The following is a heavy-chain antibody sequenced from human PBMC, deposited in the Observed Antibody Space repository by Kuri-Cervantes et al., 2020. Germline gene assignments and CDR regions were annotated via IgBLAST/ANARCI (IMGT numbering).Heavy chain of an antibody. CDR1: GFTFGDYA. D-gene: IGHD1-26*01. Sequence: GGSLRLSCTASGFTFGDYAMSWVRQAPGKGLEWVSSISSSSSYIYYADSVKGRFTISRDNSKNTLYLQMNSLRAEDTAVYYCAKDSGVGAYYWGQGTLVTVSS. CDR2: ISSSSSYI. J-gene: IGHJ4*02. CDR3: AKDSGVGAYY. V-gene: IGHV3-23*01.